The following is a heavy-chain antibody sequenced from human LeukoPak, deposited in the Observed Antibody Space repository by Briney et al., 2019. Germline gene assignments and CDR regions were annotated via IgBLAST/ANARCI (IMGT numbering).Heavy chain of an antibody. Sequence: SETLSLTCTVSGGPIRTYQWSWIRQPPGKGLEWIGNIHYSGSANYNPSLKSRVIISVDTSKNQFSLKLSPVTAADTALYYCARGPKTSGWYRGYFDYWGQGTLVTVSS. CDR1: GGPIRTYQ. D-gene: IGHD6-19*01. J-gene: IGHJ4*02. CDR3: ARGPKTSGWYRGYFDY. CDR2: IHYSGSA. V-gene: IGHV4-59*01.